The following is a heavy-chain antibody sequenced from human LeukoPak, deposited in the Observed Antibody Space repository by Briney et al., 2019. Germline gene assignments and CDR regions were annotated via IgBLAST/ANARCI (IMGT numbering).Heavy chain of an antibody. Sequence: GGSLRLSCAASGFTFSSYAMSWVRQAPGKGLEWVSSLSGSGGSPNYANSVKGRFTISRDNSKNTLYLQMNSLRAEDTAVYYCANALGGGNTWYYFDCWGQGTLITVSS. J-gene: IGHJ4*02. V-gene: IGHV3-23*01. CDR2: LSGSGGSP. D-gene: IGHD6-13*01. CDR3: ANALGGGNTWYYFDC. CDR1: GFTFSSYA.